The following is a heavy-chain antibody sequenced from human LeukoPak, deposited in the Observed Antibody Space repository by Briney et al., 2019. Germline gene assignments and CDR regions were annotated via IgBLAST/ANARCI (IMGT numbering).Heavy chain of an antibody. CDR3: GWFGDPNWSWY. V-gene: IGHV4-39*07. D-gene: IGHD3-10*01. CDR1: GFTFSSYE. CDR2: IYYSGST. Sequence: GSLRLSCAASGFTFSSYEMNWVRQPPGKGLEWIGSIYYSGSTYYNPSLKSRVTISVDTSKNQFSLKLSSVTAADTAVYYCGWFGDPNWSWYWGQGTLVTVSS. J-gene: IGHJ4*02.